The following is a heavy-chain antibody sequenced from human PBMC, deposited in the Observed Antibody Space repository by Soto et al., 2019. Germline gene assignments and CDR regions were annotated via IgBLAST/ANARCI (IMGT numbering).Heavy chain of an antibody. CDR2: ISYDGSNK. CDR1: GFTFSSYG. V-gene: IGHV3-30*03. Sequence: QVQLVESGGGVVQPGRSLRLSCAASGFTFSSYGMHWVRQAPGKGLEWVAVISYDGSNKYYADSVKGRFTISRDKSKNSLYLEMNSLRAEDTAVYYCAYGSGSGAFDIWGQGTMVTVSS. D-gene: IGHD3-10*01. J-gene: IGHJ3*02. CDR3: AYGSGSGAFDI.